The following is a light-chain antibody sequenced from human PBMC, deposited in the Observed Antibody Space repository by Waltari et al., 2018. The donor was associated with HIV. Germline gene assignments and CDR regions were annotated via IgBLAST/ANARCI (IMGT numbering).Light chain of an antibody. CDR3: AAWDDSLL. CDR1: SSNIGSKY. Sequence: QSVLTPPPSASGTPGQRVTISCSGSSSNIGSKYVYWYQQLPGTAPKLLIYRNNQRPSGVPDRFSGSKSGTSASLASSGLRSEDEADYYCAAWDDSLLFGGGTKLTVL. V-gene: IGLV1-47*01. CDR2: RNN. J-gene: IGLJ2*01.